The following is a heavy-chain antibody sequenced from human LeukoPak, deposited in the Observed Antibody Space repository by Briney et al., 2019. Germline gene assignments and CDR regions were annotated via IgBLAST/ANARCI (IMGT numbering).Heavy chain of an antibody. CDR2: IKQDGSEK. J-gene: IGHJ6*02. CDR1: GSTFSSYW. Sequence: GGSLRLSCAASGSTFSSYWMSWVRQAPGKGLAWVANIKQDGSEKYYVDSVKGRFTISRDNAKNSLYLQMNSLRAEDTAVYYCARDSVVPAAIHYYYYGMDVWGQGTTVTVSS. V-gene: IGHV3-7*01. CDR3: ARDSVVPAAIHYYYYGMDV. D-gene: IGHD2-2*01.